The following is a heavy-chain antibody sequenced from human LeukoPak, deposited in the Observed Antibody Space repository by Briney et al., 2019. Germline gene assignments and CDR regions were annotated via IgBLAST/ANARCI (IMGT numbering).Heavy chain of an antibody. CDR3: ARDSLEYCSSTSCYTG. CDR1: GGSISSGGYY. V-gene: IGHV4-30-2*01. CDR2: IYHSGST. Sequence: KTSETLSLTCTVSGGSISSGGYYWSWIRQPPGKGLEWIGYIYHSGSTYSNPSLKSRVTISVDRSKHQFSLKLSSVTAADTAVYYCARDSLEYCSSTSCYTGWGQGTLVTVSS. J-gene: IGHJ4*02. D-gene: IGHD2-2*02.